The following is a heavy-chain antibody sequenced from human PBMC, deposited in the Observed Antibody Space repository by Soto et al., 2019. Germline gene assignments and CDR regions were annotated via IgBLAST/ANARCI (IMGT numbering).Heavy chain of an antibody. V-gene: IGHV1-8*01. CDR3: ARGRRITFGGVIVSDAFYI. Sequence: ASVKVSCKASGYTFTSYDINWVRQATGQGLEWMGWMNPNSGNTGYAQKFQGRVTMTRNTSISTAYMDLSSLRSEDTAVYYCARGRRITFGGVIVSDAFYIWGQGTMVTV. J-gene: IGHJ3*02. D-gene: IGHD3-16*02. CDR2: MNPNSGNT. CDR1: GYTFTSYD.